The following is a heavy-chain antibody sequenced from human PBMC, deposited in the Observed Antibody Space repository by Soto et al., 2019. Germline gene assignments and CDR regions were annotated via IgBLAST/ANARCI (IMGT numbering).Heavy chain of an antibody. D-gene: IGHD5-18*01. V-gene: IGHV1-69*13. CDR1: GGTFSSYA. J-gene: IGHJ6*02. CDR3: ARDRIRGYSYGYRYYYGMDV. Sequence: SVKVSCKASGGTFSSYAISWVRQAPGQGLEWMGGIIPIFGTANYAQKFQGRVTITADESTSTAYMELSSLRSEDTAVYYCARDRIRGYSYGYRYYYGMDVWGQETTVTISS. CDR2: IIPIFGTA.